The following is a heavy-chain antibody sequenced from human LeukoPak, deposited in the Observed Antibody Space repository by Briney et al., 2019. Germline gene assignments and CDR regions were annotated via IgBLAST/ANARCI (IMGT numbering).Heavy chain of an antibody. CDR1: GYTLTELS. CDR3: ATDPFAYYYDSSGYYRDY. D-gene: IGHD3-22*01. J-gene: IGHJ4*02. Sequence: ASVKVSCKVSGYTLTELSMHWVRQAPGKGLEWVGGFDPEDGETIYAQKFQGRVTMTEDTSTDTAYMELSSLRSEDTAVYYCATDPFAYYYDSSGYYRDYWGQGTLVTVSS. CDR2: FDPEDGET. V-gene: IGHV1-24*01.